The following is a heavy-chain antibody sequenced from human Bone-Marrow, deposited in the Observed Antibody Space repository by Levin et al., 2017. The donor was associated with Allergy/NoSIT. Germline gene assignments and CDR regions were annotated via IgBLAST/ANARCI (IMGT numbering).Heavy chain of an antibody. CDR1: GFTFRSYD. CDR3: AKISWSDDYGL. CDR2: MSGNGGST. D-gene: IGHD4-17*01. J-gene: IGHJ4*02. V-gene: IGHV3-23*01. Sequence: RGESLKISCAASGFTFRSYDMSWVRQAPGKGLEWVSAMSGNGGSTYYVDSVKGRFTISRDNSKNTLYLQMNSLRAEDTAVYYCAKISWSDDYGLWGQGTLVTVSS.